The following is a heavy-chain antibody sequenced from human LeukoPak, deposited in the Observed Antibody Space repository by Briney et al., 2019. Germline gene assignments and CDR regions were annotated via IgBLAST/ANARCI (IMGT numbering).Heavy chain of an antibody. V-gene: IGHV3-23*01. CDR1: GFTFSSYA. CDR2: ISGSGGST. CDR3: AKSLDQIKYCSSTSCYGIGMYNY. J-gene: IGHJ4*02. Sequence: GGSLRLSCAASGFTFSSYAMSWVRQAPGKGPEWVSAISGSGGSTYYADSVKGRFTISRDNSKNTLYLQMNSLRAEDTAVYYCAKSLDQIKYCSSTSCYGIGMYNYWGQGTLVTVSS. D-gene: IGHD2-2*01.